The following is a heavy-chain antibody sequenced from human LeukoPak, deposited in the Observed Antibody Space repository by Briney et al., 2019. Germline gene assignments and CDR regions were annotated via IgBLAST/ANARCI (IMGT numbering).Heavy chain of an antibody. V-gene: IGHV4-4*08. CDR1: GGSISSYY. CDR2: IYTSGST. CDR3: ARGLYYDSSGYYYWYFDL. J-gene: IGHJ2*01. D-gene: IGHD3-22*01. Sequence: PSETLSLTCTVSGGSISSYYWSWIRQPPGKGLEWIGYIYTSGSTNYNPSLKSRVTISVDTSKNQFSLKLSSVTAADTAVYYCARGLYYDSSGYYYWYFDLWGRGTLVTVSS.